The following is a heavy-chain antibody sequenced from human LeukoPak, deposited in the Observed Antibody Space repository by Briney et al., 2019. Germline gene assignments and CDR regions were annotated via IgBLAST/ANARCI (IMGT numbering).Heavy chain of an antibody. V-gene: IGHV3-33*01. CDR3: ARDRSGTFDH. CDR1: GFTFSSYD. CDR2: IWYDGSNK. Sequence: GSLRLSCAASGFTFSSYDMHWVRQAPGKGLEWVALIWYDGSNKYYADSVKGRFTISRDNSRNTLYLQMNSLRAEDTAVYYCARDRSGTFDHWGQGTLVTVSS. D-gene: IGHD2-15*01. J-gene: IGHJ4*02.